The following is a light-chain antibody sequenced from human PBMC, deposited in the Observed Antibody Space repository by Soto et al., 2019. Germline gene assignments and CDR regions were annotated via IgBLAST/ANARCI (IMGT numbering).Light chain of an antibody. CDR3: SSYSSRSTVV. V-gene: IGLV2-14*01. CDR1: SSDVGGYNY. CDR2: DVS. J-gene: IGLJ2*01. Sequence: QSALTQPASVSGSPGQSITISCTGTSSDVGGYNYVSWDQQHPGKAPKLMIYDVSNRPSGFSTRFSGAKSGNTASLPISGLQAEDAADYYCSSYSSRSTVVFGGGTQLTV.